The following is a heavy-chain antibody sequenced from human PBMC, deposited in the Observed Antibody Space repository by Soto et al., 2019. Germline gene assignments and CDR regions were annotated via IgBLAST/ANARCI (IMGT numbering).Heavy chain of an antibody. CDR1: GGSISSSSYY. J-gene: IGHJ4*02. D-gene: IGHD3-16*01. CDR2: IYYSGST. CDR3: ASKVYDYVWGSYGVRYFDY. Sequence: PSETLSLTXTVSGGSISSSSYYWGWIRQPPGKGLEWIGSIYYSGSTYYNPSLKSRVTISVDTSKNQFSLKLSSVTAADTAVYYCASKVYDYVWGSYGVRYFDYWGQGTLVTVSS. V-gene: IGHV4-39*01.